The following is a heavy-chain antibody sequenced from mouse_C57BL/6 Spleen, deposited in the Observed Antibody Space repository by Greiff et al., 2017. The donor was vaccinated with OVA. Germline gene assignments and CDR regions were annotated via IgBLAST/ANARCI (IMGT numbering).Heavy chain of an antibody. CDR1: GYTFTSYW. CDR3: ARGRGLRRPFLDY. Sequence: QVQLQQPGAELVRPGSSVKLSCKASGYTFTSYWMDWVKQRPGQGLEWIGNIYPSDSETHYNQKFKDKATLTVDKSSSTAYMQLSSLTSEDSAVYYCARGRGLRRPFLDYWGQGTTLTVSS. CDR2: IYPSDSET. J-gene: IGHJ2*01. D-gene: IGHD2-2*01. V-gene: IGHV1-61*01.